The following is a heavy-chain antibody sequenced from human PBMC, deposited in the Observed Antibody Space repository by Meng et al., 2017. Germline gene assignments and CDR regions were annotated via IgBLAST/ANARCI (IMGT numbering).Heavy chain of an antibody. D-gene: IGHD3-22*01. CDR3: ARGVYDSSGYIPFDY. CDR1: GYTFTSYG. V-gene: IGHV1-8*03. J-gene: IGHJ4*02. Sequence: ASVKVSCKASGYTFTSYGISWVRQAPGQGLEWMGWMNPNSGNTGYAQKFQGRVTITRNTSISTAYMELSSLRSEDTAVYYCARGVYDSSGYIPFDYWGQGTLVTVSS. CDR2: MNPNSGNT.